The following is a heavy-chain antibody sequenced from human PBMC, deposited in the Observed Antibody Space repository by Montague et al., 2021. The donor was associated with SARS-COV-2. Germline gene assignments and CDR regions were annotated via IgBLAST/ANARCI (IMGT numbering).Heavy chain of an antibody. V-gene: IGHV4-59*11. Sequence: SETLSLTCSVSGDSISNHYWSWIRQPPGKGLGWIGYIYYSGGTNYNPSLKSRVTISVDTSKNQFSLKLSSVTAADTAVYYCARGFDYWGQGTLVTVSS. CDR2: IYYSGGT. CDR3: ARGFDY. CDR1: GDSISNHY. J-gene: IGHJ4*02.